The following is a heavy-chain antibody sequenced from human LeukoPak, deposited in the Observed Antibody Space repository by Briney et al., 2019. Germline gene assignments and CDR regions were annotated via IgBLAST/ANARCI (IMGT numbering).Heavy chain of an antibody. V-gene: IGHV4-30-2*01. J-gene: IGHJ4*02. CDR3: ARAVDTAMVN. CDR1: GGSINSGAYS. CDR2: IYHSGST. Sequence: PSQTLSLTCAVSGGSINSGAYSWSWIRQPPGKGLEWIGYIYHSGSTYYNPSLKSRVTISVDRSKNQFSLKLSSVTAADTAVYYCARAVDTAMVNWGRGTLVTVSS. D-gene: IGHD5-18*01.